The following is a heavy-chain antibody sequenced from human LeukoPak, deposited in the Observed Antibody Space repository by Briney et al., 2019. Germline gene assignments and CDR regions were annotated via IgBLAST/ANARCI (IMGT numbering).Heavy chain of an antibody. CDR3: ARSASGSSSPDGHFDY. V-gene: IGHV5-51*03. CDR2: IYPGDSDT. D-gene: IGHD1-26*01. CDR1: GYSFTTYW. J-gene: IGHJ4*02. Sequence: PGQSLKISCEGSGYSFTTYWIGWVRQMPGKGLEWMGIIYPGDSDTRYSPSFQGQVTISADKSISTAYLQWSSLKASDTAMYYRARSASGSSSPDGHFDYWGQGTLVTVSS.